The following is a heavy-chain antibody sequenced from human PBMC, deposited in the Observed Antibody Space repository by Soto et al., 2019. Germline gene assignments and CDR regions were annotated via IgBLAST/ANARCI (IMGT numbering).Heavy chain of an antibody. J-gene: IGHJ4*02. CDR2: ISYDGSNK. CDR3: ARDGGYYDSGGYPVY. Sequence: QVQLVESGGGVVQPGRSLRLSCAASGFTFSSYAMHWVRQAPGKGLEWVAVISYDGSNKYYADSVKGRFTISRDNSKNTLYLQMNRLRAEDTAVYYCARDGGYYDSGGYPVYWGQGTLVTVSS. D-gene: IGHD3-22*01. CDR1: GFTFSSYA. V-gene: IGHV3-30-3*01.